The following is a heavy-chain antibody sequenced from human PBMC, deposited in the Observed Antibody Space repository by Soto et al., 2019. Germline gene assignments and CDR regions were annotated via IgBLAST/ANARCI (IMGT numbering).Heavy chain of an antibody. Sequence: QVQLVESGGGVVQPGRSLRLSCAASGFTFSSYAMYWVCQAPGKGLEWVAVIWYDGTNKYYADSVKGRFTISRDNSRNTVYLHMNSLRAEDTAVYYCARAPDGGNYYYYMDVWGKGTTVTVSS. J-gene: IGHJ6*03. CDR3: ARAPDGGNYYYYMDV. D-gene: IGHD2-15*01. CDR1: GFTFSSYA. CDR2: IWYDGTNK. V-gene: IGHV3-33*01.